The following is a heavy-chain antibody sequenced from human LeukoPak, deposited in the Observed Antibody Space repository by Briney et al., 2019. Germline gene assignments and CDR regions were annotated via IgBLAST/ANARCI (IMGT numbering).Heavy chain of an antibody. V-gene: IGHV3-30-3*01. Sequence: GGSLRLSCAASGFTFSSYAMHWVRQAPGKGLEWVAVISYDGSNKYYADSVKGRFTISRDNSKNTLYLQMNSLRAEDTAVYYCATNYDDSREAFDVWGQGTVVTVSS. CDR3: ATNYDDSREAFDV. CDR2: ISYDGSNK. CDR1: GFTFSSYA. J-gene: IGHJ3*01. D-gene: IGHD3-3*01.